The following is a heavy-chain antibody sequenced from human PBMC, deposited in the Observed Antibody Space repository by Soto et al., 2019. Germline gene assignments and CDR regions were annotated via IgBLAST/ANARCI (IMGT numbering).Heavy chain of an antibody. CDR1: SGSISSSNW. CDR3: ARDGYCSGGSCPSPYYYYMDV. CDR2: IYHSGST. J-gene: IGHJ6*03. D-gene: IGHD2-15*01. V-gene: IGHV4-4*02. Sequence: PSETLSLTCAVSSGSISSSNWWSWVRQPPGKGLEWIGEIYHSGSTNYIPSLKSRVTISVDKSKNQFSLKLSSVTAADTAVYYCARDGYCSGGSCPSPYYYYMDVWGKGTTVTVSS.